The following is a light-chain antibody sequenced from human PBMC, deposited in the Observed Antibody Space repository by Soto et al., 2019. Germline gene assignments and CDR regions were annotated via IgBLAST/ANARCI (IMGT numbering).Light chain of an antibody. V-gene: IGKV1-39*01. Sequence: DLQMTQSPSSLSASVGDTVTITCRASQSIAMFSSWYQQKPGKAPMLLIYGSSTLQNGVPSRFRGSGSGSYFTLTISSLQLEDFATYYCQQNYSPPLTFGGGTKVEIK. CDR3: QQNYSPPLT. CDR2: GSS. CDR1: QSIAMF. J-gene: IGKJ4*01.